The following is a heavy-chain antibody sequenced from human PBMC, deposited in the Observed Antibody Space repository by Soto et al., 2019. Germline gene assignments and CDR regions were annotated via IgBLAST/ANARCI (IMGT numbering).Heavy chain of an antibody. Sequence: GYLRLSCAASVFTFTRYSMNWVRQAPGNGLEWVSSISSTTNYIYYGDSMRGRFTISRDTAKNSLYLEMNSLRAEDTAVYYCARESEDLTSNFDYWGQGTLVTVSS. CDR1: VFTFTRYS. CDR3: ARESEDLTSNFDY. V-gene: IGHV3-21*06. CDR2: ISSTTNYI. J-gene: IGHJ4*02.